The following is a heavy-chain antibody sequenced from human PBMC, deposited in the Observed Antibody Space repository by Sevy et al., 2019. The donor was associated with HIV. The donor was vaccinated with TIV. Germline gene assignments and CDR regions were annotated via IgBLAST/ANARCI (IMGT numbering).Heavy chain of an antibody. V-gene: IGHV3-30-3*01. J-gene: IGHJ6*02. CDR3: AREETAAYYYYYGMDV. D-gene: IGHD6-13*01. CDR1: GFTFSSYA. Sequence: GGSLRLSCAASGFTFSSYAMHWVRQAPGKGLEWVAVISYDGSNKYYADSVKGRCTISRDNSKNTLYLQMNSLRAEDTAVYYCAREETAAYYYYYGMDVWGQGTTVTVSS. CDR2: ISYDGSNK.